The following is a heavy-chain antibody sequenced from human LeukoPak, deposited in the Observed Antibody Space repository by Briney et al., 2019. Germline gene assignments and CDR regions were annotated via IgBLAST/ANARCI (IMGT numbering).Heavy chain of an antibody. V-gene: IGHV1-2*02. D-gene: IGHD2-15*01. CDR2: INPNSGGT. CDR1: GYTFTGYY. Sequence: ASVKVSCKASGYTFTGYYMHWVRQAPGQGLEWMGWINPNSGGTNYAQKFQGRVTMTRDTSISTAYMELSRLRSDDTAVYYCARGRGLKYCSGGSCQNWFDPWGQGTLVTVSS. J-gene: IGHJ5*02. CDR3: ARGRGLKYCSGGSCQNWFDP.